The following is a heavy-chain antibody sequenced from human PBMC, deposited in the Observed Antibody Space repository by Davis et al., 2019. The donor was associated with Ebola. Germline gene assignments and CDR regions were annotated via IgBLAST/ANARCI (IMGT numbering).Heavy chain of an antibody. CDR2: INPNSGGT. CDR1: GYIFTGYY. CDR3: ARDRPAAIRSVNWFDP. Sequence: ASVKVSCKASGYIFTGYYMHWVRQAPGQGLEWMGWINPNSGGTNYAQKFQGGVTMTRDTSISTAYMELSRLRSDDTAVYYCARDRPAAIRSVNWFDPWGQGTLVTVSS. D-gene: IGHD2-2*02. J-gene: IGHJ5*02. V-gene: IGHV1-2*02.